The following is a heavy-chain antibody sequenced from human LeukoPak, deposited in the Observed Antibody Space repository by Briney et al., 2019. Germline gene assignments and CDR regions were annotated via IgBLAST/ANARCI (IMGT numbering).Heavy chain of an antibody. J-gene: IGHJ4*02. CDR1: GFTVSANY. CDR3: ARQKVGATRHFDY. V-gene: IGHV3-53*04. D-gene: IGHD1-26*01. Sequence: GGSLRLSCAVSGFTVSANYMNWVRQAPGKGLEWVSVIYIGGDTYYADSVKGRFTISRHNSKNTLYLQMNSLKLEDTAVYYCARQKVGATRHFDYWGQGTLVAVSS. CDR2: IYIGGDT.